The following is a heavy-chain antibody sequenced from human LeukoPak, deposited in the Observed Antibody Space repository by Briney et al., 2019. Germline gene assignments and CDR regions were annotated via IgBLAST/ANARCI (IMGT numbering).Heavy chain of an antibody. Sequence: GGSLRLSCAASGFTFSSYAMHWVRQAPGKGLEWVAVISYDGSNKYYADSVKGRFTISRDNSKNTLYLQMNSLRAEDTAVYYCARDCLLRGVISSWGYYMGVWGKGTTVTVSS. V-gene: IGHV3-30*04. D-gene: IGHD3-10*01. CDR2: ISYDGSNK. J-gene: IGHJ6*03. CDR1: GFTFSSYA. CDR3: ARDCLLRGVISSWGYYMGV.